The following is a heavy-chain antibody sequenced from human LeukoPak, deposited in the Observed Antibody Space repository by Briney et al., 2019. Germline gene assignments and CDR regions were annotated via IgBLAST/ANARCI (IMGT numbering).Heavy chain of an antibody. Sequence: CAXXGFTFSNYWMHWVRQAPGKGLVWVSRINSDGSSTSYADSVKGRFTISRDNSKNTLYLQMNSLRAEDTAVYYCXXXXLGAPXXDVWGKGTXVTISS. CDR3: XXXXLGAPXXDV. V-gene: IGHV3-74*01. CDR2: INSDGSST. D-gene: IGHD6-6*01. J-gene: IGHJ6*03. CDR1: GFTFSNYW.